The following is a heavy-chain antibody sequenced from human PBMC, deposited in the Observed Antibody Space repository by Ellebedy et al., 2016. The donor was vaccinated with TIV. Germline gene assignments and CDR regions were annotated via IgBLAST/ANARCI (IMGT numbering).Heavy chain of an antibody. Sequence: SLKISXAASGFTFDDYAMHWVRQAPGKGLEWVSGISWNSGSIGYADSVKGRFTISRDNAKNSLYLQMNSLRAEDTAVYYCARDRGVVVVAAPFDYWGQGTLVTVSS. D-gene: IGHD2-15*01. V-gene: IGHV3-9*01. CDR1: GFTFDDYA. CDR3: ARDRGVVVVAAPFDY. J-gene: IGHJ4*02. CDR2: ISWNSGSI.